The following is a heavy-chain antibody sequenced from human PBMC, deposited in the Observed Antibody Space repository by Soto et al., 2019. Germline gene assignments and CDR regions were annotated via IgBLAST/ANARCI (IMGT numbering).Heavy chain of an antibody. CDR1: GGSISSNY. J-gene: IGHJ4*02. V-gene: IGHV4-59*01. D-gene: IGHD6-13*01. CDR3: ARYRREAVAGYTLDN. Sequence: SETLSLTCTVSGGSISSNYWTWIRQPPGKGLEWIGYVYNSGSTNYNPSLKSRVTISEDTTKSQSSLKVNSMTAADTAVYYCARYRREAVAGYTLDNWGQGILVTVSS. CDR2: VYNSGST.